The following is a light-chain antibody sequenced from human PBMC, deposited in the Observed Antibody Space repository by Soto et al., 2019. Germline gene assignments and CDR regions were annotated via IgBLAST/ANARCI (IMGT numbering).Light chain of an antibody. V-gene: IGLV4-69*01. Sequence: QLVLTQSPSASASLGASVKLTCTLSSGHSSYAIAWHQQQPEKGPRYLMKLNSDGSHSKGDGIPDRFSGSSSGAERYLTISGLQSEDEADYYGQTWGNGNVVFGGGTKLTVL. CDR2: LNSDGSH. J-gene: IGLJ2*01. CDR3: QTWGNGNVV. CDR1: SGHSSYA.